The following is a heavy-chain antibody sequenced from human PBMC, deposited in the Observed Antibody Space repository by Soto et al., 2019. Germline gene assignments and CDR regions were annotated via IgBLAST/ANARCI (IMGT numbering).Heavy chain of an antibody. J-gene: IGHJ5*02. D-gene: IGHD2-15*01. Sequence: PSETLSLTCAVSGGSISSGGYSWSWIRQPPGKGLEWIGYIYHSGSTYYNPSLKSRVTISVDRSKNQFPLKLSSVTAADTAVYYCARGSVRQVVGWFDPWGQGTLVTVSS. V-gene: IGHV4-30-2*01. CDR2: IYHSGST. CDR1: GGSISSGGYS. CDR3: ARGSVRQVVGWFDP.